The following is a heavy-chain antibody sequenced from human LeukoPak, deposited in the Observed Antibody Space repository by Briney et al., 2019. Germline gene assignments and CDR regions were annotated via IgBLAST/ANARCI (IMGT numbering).Heavy chain of an antibody. J-gene: IGHJ4*02. CDR2: IWYDGSNQ. Sequence: GGSLILSCAASGFTFSSYGMHWVRQAPVKGLEWVAFIWYDGSNQDYADSVKGRFTISRDNSKNTLYLQMNSLRAEDTAVYYCARDFYGDFSKFDYWGQGTLVTVSS. CDR3: ARDFYGDFSKFDY. D-gene: IGHD4-17*01. CDR1: GFTFSSYG. V-gene: IGHV3-33*01.